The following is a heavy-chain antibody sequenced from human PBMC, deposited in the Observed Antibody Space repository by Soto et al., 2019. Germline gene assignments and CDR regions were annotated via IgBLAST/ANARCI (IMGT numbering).Heavy chain of an antibody. D-gene: IGHD3-3*01. CDR2: IYYSGNT. CDR1: GGSISSSGFY. V-gene: IGHV4-31*11. J-gene: IGHJ4*02. Sequence: SETLSLTCAVSGGSISSSGFYWSWIRQRPGKGLEWIGYIYYSGNTFYNPSLKSRVTMSVDTSKTQFSLKLSSVTAADTAIYYCARGPDPTFDDFWSSLSTYYFDYWALGTLVTVSS. CDR3: ARGPDPTFDDFWSSLSTYYFDY.